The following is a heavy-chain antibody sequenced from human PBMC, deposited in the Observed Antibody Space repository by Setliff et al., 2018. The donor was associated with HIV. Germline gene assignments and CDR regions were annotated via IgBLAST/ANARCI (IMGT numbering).Heavy chain of an antibody. V-gene: IGHV4-38-2*02. Sequence: TLSLTCTVSGYSISSGYYWGWIRQPPGKGLEWIGSIYHSGSTYYNPSLKSRVTISVDTSKNQFSLELSSVTAADTAVYYCARAMRGVVVTNMYYYYGMDVWGQGTTVTV. J-gene: IGHJ6*02. CDR2: IYHSGST. D-gene: IGHD2-21*02. CDR3: ARAMRGVVVTNMYYYYGMDV. CDR1: GYSISSGYY.